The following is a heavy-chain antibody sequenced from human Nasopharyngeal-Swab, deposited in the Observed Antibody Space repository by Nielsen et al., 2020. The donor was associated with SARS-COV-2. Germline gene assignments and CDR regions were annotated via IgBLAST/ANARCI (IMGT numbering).Heavy chain of an antibody. J-gene: IGHJ6*02. CDR1: GFTFSSYA. V-gene: IGHV3-23*01. CDR2: ISGSGGST. CDR3: ARGQSYMTTATWDGMDV. Sequence: GGSLRLSCAASGFTFSSYAMSWVRQAPGKGLEWVSAISGSGGSTYYADSVKGRFTISRDNAKNSLYLQMNSLRDEDTAVYYCARGQSYMTTATWDGMDVWGQGTTVTVSS. D-gene: IGHD4-11*01.